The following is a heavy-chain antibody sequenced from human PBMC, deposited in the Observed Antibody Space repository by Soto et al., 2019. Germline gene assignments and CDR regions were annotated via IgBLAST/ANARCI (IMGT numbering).Heavy chain of an antibody. CDR2: IYYSGST. Sequence: ASETLSLTCTVSGGSISSGGYYWSWIRQHPGKGLEWIGYIYYSGSTYYNPSLKSRVTISVDTSKNQFSLKLSSVTAADTAVYYCAREDAVVTPVNAFDIWGQGTMVTVS. J-gene: IGHJ3*02. CDR1: GGSISSGGYY. CDR3: AREDAVVTPVNAFDI. D-gene: IGHD2-21*02. V-gene: IGHV4-31*03.